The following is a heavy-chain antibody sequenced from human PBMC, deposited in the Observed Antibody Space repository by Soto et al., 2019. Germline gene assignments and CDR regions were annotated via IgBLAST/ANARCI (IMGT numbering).Heavy chain of an antibody. CDR3: AKSRGLYYDVLTGPDY. CDR2: ISYEARTS. D-gene: IGHD3-9*01. CDR1: GFTFSNHG. J-gene: IGHJ4*02. V-gene: IGHV3-30*18. Sequence: GGSLRLSCEASGFTFSNHGMHWVRQAPGKGLEWVAVISYEARTSYYAESAKGRFTISRDNSKNTLYLQMSSLRIEDTAFYYCAKSRGLYYDVLTGPDYWGQGTLVTVSS.